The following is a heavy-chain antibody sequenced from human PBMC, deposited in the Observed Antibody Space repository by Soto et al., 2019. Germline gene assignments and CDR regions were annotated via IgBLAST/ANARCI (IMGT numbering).Heavy chain of an antibody. CDR1: GGPFRGYG. Sequence: QVQLVQSGPEVKKTGSSMKVSCKASGGPFRGYGLNWVRQAPGQGLEWIGGIIPNFGAPNYAQKFQGRVSITADEVTTTIYMELKGLRSEDTAVYYCATLARDFYGPFYQHSGLDVWGQGTRLTVSS. CDR2: IIPNFGAP. D-gene: IGHD3-16*01. J-gene: IGHJ6*02. CDR3: ATLARDFYGPFYQHSGLDV. V-gene: IGHV1-69*01.